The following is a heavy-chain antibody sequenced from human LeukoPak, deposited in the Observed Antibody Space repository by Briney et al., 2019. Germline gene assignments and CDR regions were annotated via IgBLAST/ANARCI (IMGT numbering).Heavy chain of an antibody. J-gene: IGHJ6*02. CDR2: ISSGGSTI. V-gene: IGHV3-48*03. D-gene: IGHD3-10*01. CDR1: GFTFSSYE. Sequence: GSLRLSCAASGFTFSSYEMNWVRQAPGKGLEWVSYISSGGSTIYYADSVKGRFTISRDNAKNSLYLQMNSLRAEDTAVYYCARRHYGSGITRRLYYYYGMDVWGQGTAVTVSS. CDR3: ARRHYGSGITRRLYYYYGMDV.